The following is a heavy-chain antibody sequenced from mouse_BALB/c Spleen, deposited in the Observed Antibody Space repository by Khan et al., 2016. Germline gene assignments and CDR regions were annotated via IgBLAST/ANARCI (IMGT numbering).Heavy chain of an antibody. J-gene: IGHJ4*01. Sequence: VRLQQSGPELVKPGASVKMSCKASGYTFTSYVMHWVKQKPGQGLEWIGYINPYNDGTKYNEKFKGKATLTSDKSSSTAYMELSSLTSEDSAVYYCARYGNFYAMDYWGQGASVTVSS. CDR2: INPYNDGT. V-gene: IGHV1S136*01. CDR1: GYTFTSYV. CDR3: ARYGNFYAMDY. D-gene: IGHD2-1*01.